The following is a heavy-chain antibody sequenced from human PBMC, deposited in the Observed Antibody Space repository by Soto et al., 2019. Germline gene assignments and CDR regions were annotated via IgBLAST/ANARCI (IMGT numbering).Heavy chain of an antibody. V-gene: IGHV1-8*01. CDR2: MNTNSGNT. CDR3: ARERVRFGMTD. Sequence: QVQLVQSGAEVKKPGASVKVSCKASGYTFTSYDINWVRQATGQGLEWMGWMNTNSGNTASAQKFQGRVTIXRNTSISXAYXXLSSLRSEDTAVYYCARERVRFGMTDWGQGTLVTVSS. J-gene: IGHJ4*02. CDR1: GYTFTSYD. D-gene: IGHD3-10*01.